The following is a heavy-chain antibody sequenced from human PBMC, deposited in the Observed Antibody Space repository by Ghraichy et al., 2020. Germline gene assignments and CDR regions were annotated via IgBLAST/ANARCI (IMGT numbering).Heavy chain of an antibody. V-gene: IGHV3-21*01. CDR3: ARRQQLRYYFDY. D-gene: IGHD6-13*01. CDR2: ISSSSSYI. Sequence: GESLNISCAASGFTFSSYSMNWVRQAPGKGLEWVSSISSSSSYIYYADSVKGRFTISRDNAKNSLYLQMNSLRAEDTAVYYCARRQQLRYYFDYWGQGTLVTVSS. CDR1: GFTFSSYS. J-gene: IGHJ4*02.